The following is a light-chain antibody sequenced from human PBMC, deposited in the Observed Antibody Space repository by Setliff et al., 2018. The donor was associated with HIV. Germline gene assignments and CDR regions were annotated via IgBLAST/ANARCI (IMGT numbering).Light chain of an antibody. CDR1: NIGSKS. Sequence: SYELTQPPSVSVAPGKTARITCGGNNIGSKSVHWYQQKPGQAPVLVVYDDSHRPSGIPERFSGSKSGNTVTLTISRVEAGDEADYYCQVWDSSSDHHVFGTGTKVTVL. CDR3: QVWDSSSDHHV. J-gene: IGLJ1*01. CDR2: DDS. V-gene: IGLV3-21*03.